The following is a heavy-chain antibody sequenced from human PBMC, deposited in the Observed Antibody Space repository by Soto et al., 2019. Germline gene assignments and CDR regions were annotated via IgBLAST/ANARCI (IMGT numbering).Heavy chain of an antibody. Sequence: SVKVSCKASGGTFSSYAISWVRQAPGQGLEWMGGIIPIFGTANYAQKFQGRVTITADESTSTAYMELSSLRSEDTAVYYCARDNGYDSSGYYYFVWFDPWGQGTLVTVSS. CDR3: ARDNGYDSSGYYYFVWFDP. CDR2: IIPIFGTA. CDR1: GGTFSSYA. J-gene: IGHJ5*02. D-gene: IGHD3-22*01. V-gene: IGHV1-69*13.